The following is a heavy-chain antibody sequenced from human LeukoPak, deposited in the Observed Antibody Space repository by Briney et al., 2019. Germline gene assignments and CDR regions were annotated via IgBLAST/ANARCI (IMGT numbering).Heavy chain of an antibody. D-gene: IGHD3-9*01. Sequence: SETLSLTCAVYGGSFSGYYWSWIRQPSGKGLEWIGEINHSGSTNYNPSLKSRVTISVDTSKNQFSLKLSSVTAADTAVYYCARDRRDYDILTGYSPYWYFDLWGRGTLVTVSS. J-gene: IGHJ2*01. V-gene: IGHV4-34*01. CDR1: GGSFSGYY. CDR2: INHSGST. CDR3: ARDRRDYDILTGYSPYWYFDL.